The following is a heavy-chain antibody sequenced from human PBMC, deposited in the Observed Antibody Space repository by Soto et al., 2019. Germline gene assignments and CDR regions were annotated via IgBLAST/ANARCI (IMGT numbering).Heavy chain of an antibody. Sequence: GGSLRLSCAASGFTFSSYSMNWVRQAPGKGLEWVSSISSSSSYIYYADSVKGRFTISRDNAKNSLYLQMNSLRAEDTAVYYCARDLLDCSSTSCYTYNWFDPWGQGTLVTVYS. D-gene: IGHD2-2*02. CDR2: ISSSSSYI. CDR1: GFTFSSYS. J-gene: IGHJ5*02. V-gene: IGHV3-21*01. CDR3: ARDLLDCSSTSCYTYNWFDP.